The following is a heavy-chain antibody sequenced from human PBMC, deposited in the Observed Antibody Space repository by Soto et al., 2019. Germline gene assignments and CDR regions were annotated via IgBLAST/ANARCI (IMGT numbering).Heavy chain of an antibody. Sequence: QVQLVQSGAELKKPGASVNVSCKTSGYSFTNYDINWVRQATGQGLEWMGWMAPDSGNTGYADNFRGRVSLTRYPSMGTAYMELSSLRSADTAVYYCARGGPVSGGDTYYLDFWGQGTLVTVSS. V-gene: IGHV1-8*01. CDR1: GYSFTNYD. J-gene: IGHJ4*02. D-gene: IGHD6-19*01. CDR2: MAPDSGNT. CDR3: ARGGPVSGGDTYYLDF.